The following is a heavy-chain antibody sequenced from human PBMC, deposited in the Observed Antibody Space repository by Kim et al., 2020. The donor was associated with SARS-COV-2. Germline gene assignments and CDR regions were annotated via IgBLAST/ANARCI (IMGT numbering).Heavy chain of an antibody. CDR1: GFTFSSYA. CDR3: VKGASGYDSSGYPLYYYGMDV. Sequence: GGSLRLSCSASGFTFSSYAMHWVRQAPGKGLEYVSAISSNGGSTYYADSVKGRFTISRDNSKNTLYLQMSSLRAEDTAVYYCVKGASGYDSSGYPLYYYGMDVWGQGTTVTVSS. CDR2: ISSNGGST. J-gene: IGHJ6*02. D-gene: IGHD3-22*01. V-gene: IGHV3-64D*09.